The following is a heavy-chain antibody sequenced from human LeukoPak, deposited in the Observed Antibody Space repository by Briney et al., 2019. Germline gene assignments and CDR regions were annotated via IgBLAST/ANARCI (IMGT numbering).Heavy chain of an antibody. J-gene: IGHJ6*03. V-gene: IGHV1-8*03. CDR3: ARGDPLYYDFWSGYYTYYYYYMDV. D-gene: IGHD3-3*01. CDR1: GYTFTSYD. Sequence: ASVKVSCKASGYTFTSYDINWVRQATGQGLEWMGWMNPNSGNTGYAQKFQGRVTITRNTSISTAYMELSSLRSEDTAVYYCARGDPLYYDFWSGYYTYYYYYMDVWGKGTTVTVSS. CDR2: MNPNSGNT.